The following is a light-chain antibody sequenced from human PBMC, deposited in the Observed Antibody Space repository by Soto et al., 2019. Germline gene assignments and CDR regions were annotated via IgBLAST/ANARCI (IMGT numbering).Light chain of an antibody. CDR3: HQYFNAPQA. CDR1: KSLFYTSDNKNY. CDR2: WAS. V-gene: IGKV4-1*01. Sequence: DTVMTQSPDSLAVSLGETATIKCKSSKSLFYTSDNKNYLAWYQQRPGQRPRLLIYWASTRASGVPDRFSGSGSGTDFTLTITNIQAEDVAYYYCHQYFNAPQAFGGGTKVE. J-gene: IGKJ4*02.